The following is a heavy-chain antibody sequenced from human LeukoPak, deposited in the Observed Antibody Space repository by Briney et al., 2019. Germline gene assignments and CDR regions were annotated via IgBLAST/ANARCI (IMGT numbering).Heavy chain of an antibody. CDR3: ARVEMATINGMDV. J-gene: IGHJ6*02. CDR2: ITPSGGST. D-gene: IGHD5-24*01. CDR1: GYTFTSYY. Sequence: GASVKVFCKASGYTFTSYYMHWVRQAPGQGLEWMGIITPSGGSTNYAQKFQGRVTMTRDTSTTTVYMELSSLRSEDTAVYYCARVEMATINGMDVWGQGTTVTVSS. V-gene: IGHV1-46*01.